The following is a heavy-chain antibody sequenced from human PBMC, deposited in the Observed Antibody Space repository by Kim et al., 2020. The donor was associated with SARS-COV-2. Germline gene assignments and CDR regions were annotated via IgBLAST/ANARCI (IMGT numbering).Heavy chain of an antibody. CDR1: GGSISSGGYY. V-gene: IGHV4-31*03. CDR2: IYYSGST. CDR3: ARAYDYVWGSYRYGGFDP. D-gene: IGHD3-16*02. Sequence: SETLSLTCTVSGGSISSGGYYWSWIRHHPGKGLEWIGYIYYSGSTYYNPSLKSRVTISVDTSKNQFSLKLSSVTAADTAVYYCARAYDYVWGSYRYGGFDPWGQGTLVTVSS. J-gene: IGHJ5*02.